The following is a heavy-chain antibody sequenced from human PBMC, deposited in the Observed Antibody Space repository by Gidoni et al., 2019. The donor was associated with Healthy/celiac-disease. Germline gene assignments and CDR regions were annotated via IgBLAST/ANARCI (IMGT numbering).Heavy chain of an antibody. D-gene: IGHD6-19*01. Sequence: QVQLVESGGGVVQPGRSLRLSCAASGFTFSSYAMHWVRQAPGKGLEWVAVISYDGSNKYYADSVKGRFTISRDNSKNTLYLQMNSLRAEDTAVYYCARDRELSLGIAVAKGWFDPWGQGTLVTVSS. J-gene: IGHJ5*02. CDR2: ISYDGSNK. CDR1: GFTFSSYA. CDR3: ARDRELSLGIAVAKGWFDP. V-gene: IGHV3-30-3*01.